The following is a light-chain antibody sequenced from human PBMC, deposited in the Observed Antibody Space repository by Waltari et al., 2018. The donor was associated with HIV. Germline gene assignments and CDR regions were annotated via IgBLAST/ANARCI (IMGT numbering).Light chain of an antibody. Sequence: QSVLTQPPSASGTFGQRVAISCSGSSSNIGDNTVNWYQQVPGAAPKLLIYNDDQRPSGFPDRFSGSKSGTSASLAINGLQSEDEGTYYCSTWQDGLNGVLFGGGTELAVL. CDR1: SSNIGDNT. CDR3: STWQDGLNGVL. V-gene: IGLV1-44*01. J-gene: IGLJ2*01. CDR2: NDD.